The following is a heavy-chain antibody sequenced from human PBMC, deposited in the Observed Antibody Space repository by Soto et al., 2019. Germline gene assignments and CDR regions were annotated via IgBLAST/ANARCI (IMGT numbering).Heavy chain of an antibody. CDR3: ARVLAVAGIYNYHGLDV. Sequence: QVQLVQSGAEVKKPGSSVKVSCKASGGTFSNYAISWVRQAPGQGLEWMGGIIPIFGTTYYAQKFQGRVPITADESTTTAYLVLSSLRSEDTDMYYCARVLAVAGIYNYHGLDVWGQGTAVSVSS. D-gene: IGHD6-19*01. CDR1: GGTFSNYA. V-gene: IGHV1-69*12. J-gene: IGHJ6*02. CDR2: IIPIFGTT.